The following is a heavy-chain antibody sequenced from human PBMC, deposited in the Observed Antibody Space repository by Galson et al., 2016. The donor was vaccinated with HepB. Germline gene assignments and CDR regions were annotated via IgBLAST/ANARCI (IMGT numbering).Heavy chain of an antibody. CDR3: AKDPPYYGFWSGFEH. D-gene: IGHD3-3*01. Sequence: SLRLSCAASGFTFRTYAMSWVRQAPGKGLEWVSAISAGGESTFYADSLKGRLTISRDNSKNTVFLQMNGLGSDDTAVYYCAKDPPYYGFWSGFEHWGQGTLVTVSS. V-gene: IGHV3-23*01. CDR2: ISAGGEST. CDR1: GFTFRTYA. J-gene: IGHJ4*02.